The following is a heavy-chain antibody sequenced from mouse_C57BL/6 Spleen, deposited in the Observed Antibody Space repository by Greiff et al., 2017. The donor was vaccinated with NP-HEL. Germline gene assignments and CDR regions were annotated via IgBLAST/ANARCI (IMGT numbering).Heavy chain of an antibody. CDR3: ATNYYGSPYAMDY. Sequence: EVHLVESGGGLVQPGGSLKLSCAASGFTFSDYYMYWVRQTPEKRLEWVAYISNGGGSTYYPDTVKGRFTISRDNAKNTLYLQMSRLKSEDTAMYYCATNYYGSPYAMDYWGQGTSVTVSS. CDR2: ISNGGGST. D-gene: IGHD1-1*01. CDR1: GFTFSDYY. V-gene: IGHV5-12*01. J-gene: IGHJ4*01.